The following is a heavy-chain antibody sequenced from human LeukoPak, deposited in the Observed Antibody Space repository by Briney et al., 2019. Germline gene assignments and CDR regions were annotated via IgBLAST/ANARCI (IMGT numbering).Heavy chain of an antibody. CDR3: ATVRGPPRNPSSTRHET. Sequence: SVKVSCKASGGTFSSYAISWVRQAPGQGLEWMGGIIPIFGTANYAQKFQGRVTITADESTSTAYMELSSLRSEDTAVYYCATVRGPPRNPSSTRHETWGQGTLVTVSS. CDR2: IIPIFGTA. V-gene: IGHV1-69*13. D-gene: IGHD2-2*01. J-gene: IGHJ5*02. CDR1: GGTFSSYA.